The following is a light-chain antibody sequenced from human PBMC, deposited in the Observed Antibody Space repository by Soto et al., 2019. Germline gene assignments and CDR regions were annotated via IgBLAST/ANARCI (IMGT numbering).Light chain of an antibody. CDR1: PGISTY. V-gene: IGKV1-27*01. CDR3: QNYNGAPWT. Sequence: DIQMTQSPSSLSASVGDRVTITCRASPGISTYLVWYQQKPGTVPKLLIFAASTLQSGVPSRFSGSGSGTDFTLTISSLQSEDVATYYCQNYNGAPWTFGQGTKVEIK. CDR2: AAS. J-gene: IGKJ1*01.